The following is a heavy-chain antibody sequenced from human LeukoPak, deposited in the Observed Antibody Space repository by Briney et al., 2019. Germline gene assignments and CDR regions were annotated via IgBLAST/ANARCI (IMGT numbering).Heavy chain of an antibody. CDR2: IIPIFGTA. D-gene: IGHD3-10*01. J-gene: IGHJ4*02. Sequence: SVKVSCTASGGTFSSYAISWVRQAPGQGLEWMGGIIPIFGTADYAQKFQGRVTITADESTSTAYMELSSLRSEDTAVYYCARHPYYYGSNYFDYWGQGTLVTVSS. V-gene: IGHV1-69*01. CDR1: GGTFSSYA. CDR3: ARHPYYYGSNYFDY.